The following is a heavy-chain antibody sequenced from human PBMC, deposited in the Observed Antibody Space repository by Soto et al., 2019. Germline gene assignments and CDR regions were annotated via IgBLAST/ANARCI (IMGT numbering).Heavy chain of an antibody. CDR1: GFDFSNSW. CDR2: INSDGSST. CDR3: AREKFYALVG. J-gene: IGHJ6*02. V-gene: IGHV3-74*03. Sequence: EVQLVESGGGFVQPGGSLRLSCAASGFDFSNSWMHWVRQVPGKGLVWVSHINSDGSSTTYADSVKGRFTNSRDNARTTVYLQVESLRAEDTAVYYGAREKFYALVGWGQGTTVTDSS. D-gene: IGHD4-17*01.